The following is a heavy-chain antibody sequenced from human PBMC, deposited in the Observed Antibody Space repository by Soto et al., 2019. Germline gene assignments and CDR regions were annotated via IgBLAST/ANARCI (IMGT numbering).Heavy chain of an antibody. CDR1: GFTFTGYY. Sequence: ASVKVSCKASGFTFTGYYMHWVRQAPGQGLEWIGWINPNSGVANYAQKFHDWVTITRDTSITTAYMELSGLKSDDTAVYFCAKDDAGHPDFWGQGSLVTVSS. CDR3: AKDDAGHPDF. J-gene: IGHJ4*02. D-gene: IGHD6-13*01. CDR2: INPNSGVA. V-gene: IGHV1-2*04.